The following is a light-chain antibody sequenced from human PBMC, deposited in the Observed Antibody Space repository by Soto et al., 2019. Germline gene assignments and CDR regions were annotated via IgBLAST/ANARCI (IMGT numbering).Light chain of an antibody. CDR3: QQTRTYPRT. J-gene: IGKJ4*01. CDR1: QGIAAS. V-gene: IGKV1-9*01. Sequence: DIQLTQSPSFLSASVGDRVTITCRASQGIAASLAWYQQKPGNPPRLLIYADSTLQSGVPSRFSGSGSGTRGTLTISSLEPDDFATYYCQQTRTYPRTFGGGTKVEMK. CDR2: ADS.